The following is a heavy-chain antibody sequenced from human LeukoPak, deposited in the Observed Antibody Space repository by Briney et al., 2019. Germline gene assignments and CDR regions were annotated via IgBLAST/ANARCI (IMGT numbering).Heavy chain of an antibody. CDR3: ASARAIDYFDY. Sequence: SETLSLTCTVSGGSINGYFWNWIRQPPGKGLEWIGYIYYSGSTNYNPSLKSRVTISVDTSKNQFSLKLSSVTAADTAVYYCASARAIDYFDYWGQGTLVTVSS. J-gene: IGHJ4*02. CDR2: IYYSGST. D-gene: IGHD2-2*02. V-gene: IGHV4-59*08. CDR1: GGSINGYF.